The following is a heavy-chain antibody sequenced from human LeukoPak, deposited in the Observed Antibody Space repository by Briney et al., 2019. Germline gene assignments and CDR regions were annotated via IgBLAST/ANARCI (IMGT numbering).Heavy chain of an antibody. CDR1: GGSISSSSYY. CDR2: IYYSGST. V-gene: IGHV4-39*01. CDR3: ARGVYSSSPGGGYYFDY. Sequence: SETLSLTCTVSGGSISSSSYYWGWIRQPPGKGLEWIRSIYYSGSTYYNPSLKSRVTISVDTSKNQFSLKLSSVTAADTAVYYCARGVYSSSPGGGYYFDYWGQGTLVTVSS. D-gene: IGHD6-6*01. J-gene: IGHJ4*02.